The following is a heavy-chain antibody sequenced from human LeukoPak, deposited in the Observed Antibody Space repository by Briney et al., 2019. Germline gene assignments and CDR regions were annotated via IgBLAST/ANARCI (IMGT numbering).Heavy chain of an antibody. CDR2: IIPIFGAA. Sequence: SVKVSCKASGGTFSSYAISWVRQAPGQGLEWMGGIIPIFGAANYAQKFQGRVTITTDESTSTAYMELSSLRSEDTAVYYCARVGVPAHDAFDIWGQGTMVTVSS. CDR3: ARVGVPAHDAFDI. CDR1: GGTFSSYA. D-gene: IGHD2-2*01. V-gene: IGHV1-69*05. J-gene: IGHJ3*02.